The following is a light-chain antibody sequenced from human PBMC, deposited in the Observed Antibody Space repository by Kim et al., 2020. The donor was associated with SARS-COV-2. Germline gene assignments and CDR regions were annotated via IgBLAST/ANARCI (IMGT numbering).Light chain of an antibody. CDR2: RNN. CDR3: AAWDDSLGGRV. Sequence: GQRVTISCSGSSSNIGSHYLYWYQQLPGTAPKLLIFRNNQRPSGVPDRFSGSKSGTSTSLAISGLRSEDEADYYCAAWDDSLGGRVFGGGTKLTVL. CDR1: SSNIGSHY. V-gene: IGLV1-47*01. J-gene: IGLJ3*02.